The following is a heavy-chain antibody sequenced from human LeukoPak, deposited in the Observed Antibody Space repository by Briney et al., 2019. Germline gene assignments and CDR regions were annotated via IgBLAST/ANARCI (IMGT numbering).Heavy chain of an antibody. Sequence: GGSLRLSCVVSGVPIRSNDMSWVRQAPGKGLEWVSAIYSAGTPYYAHSVKGRFTISRDTSRNTVYLQMNSLRLEDTAMYYCVRDRFYDVLTGYFYYLDVWGKGTAVTVFS. CDR3: VRDRFYDVLTGYFYYLDV. J-gene: IGHJ6*03. CDR1: GVPIRSND. V-gene: IGHV3-53*01. CDR2: IYSAGTP. D-gene: IGHD3-9*01.